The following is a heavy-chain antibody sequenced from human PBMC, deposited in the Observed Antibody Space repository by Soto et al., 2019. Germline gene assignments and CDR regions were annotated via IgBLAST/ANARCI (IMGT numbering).Heavy chain of an antibody. J-gene: IGHJ5*02. D-gene: IGHD3-3*01. V-gene: IGHV4-59*08. CDR3: ARSSVLRFLEWFPDRNWFDP. CDR1: GGSISSYY. CDR2: IYYSGST. Sequence: SEILSLTCTVSGGSISSYYWSWIRQPPGKGLEWIGYIYYSGSTNYNPSLKSRVTISVDTSKNQFSLKLSSVTAADTAVYYCARSSVLRFLEWFPDRNWFDPWGQGTLVTVSS.